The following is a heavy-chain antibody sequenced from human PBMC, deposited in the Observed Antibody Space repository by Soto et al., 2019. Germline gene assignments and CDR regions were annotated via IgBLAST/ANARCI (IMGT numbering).Heavy chain of an antibody. Sequence: QVQLVESGGGVVQPGRSLRLSCAASGFTFSSYGMHWVRQAPGKGLEWVAVIWYDGSNKYYADSVKGRFTISRDNSKNTLYRQMNSLRAEDTAVYYCARDYSSGWSYYYYYGMDVWGQGTTVTVSS. CDR1: GFTFSSYG. CDR3: ARDYSSGWSYYYYYGMDV. CDR2: IWYDGSNK. D-gene: IGHD6-19*01. V-gene: IGHV3-33*01. J-gene: IGHJ6*02.